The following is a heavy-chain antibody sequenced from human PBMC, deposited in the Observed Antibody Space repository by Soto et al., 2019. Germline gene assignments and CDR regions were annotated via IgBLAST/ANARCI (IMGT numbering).Heavy chain of an antibody. CDR2: ISAHNGNT. J-gene: IGHJ4*02. V-gene: IGHV1-18*01. CDR1: GYTFTSYG. D-gene: IGHD1-1*01. CDR3: ARRRYADY. Sequence: QVHLVQSGAEVKKPGASVKVSCKASGYTFTSYGITWVRQAPGQGLEWMGWISAHNGNTDYAQKLQGRVIVTRDTSTSPAYMELRSLISDDTAVYYCARRRYADYWGQGALVTVSS.